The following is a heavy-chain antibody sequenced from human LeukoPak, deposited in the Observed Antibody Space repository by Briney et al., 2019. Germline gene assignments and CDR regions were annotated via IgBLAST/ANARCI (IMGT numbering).Heavy chain of an antibody. CDR1: GGSISSSNYY. CDR2: IYYSGST. CDR3: SRLSRGIRYYFDY. J-gene: IGHJ4*02. V-gene: IGHV4-39*07. D-gene: IGHD1-14*01. Sequence: SETLSLTCTVSGGSISSSNYYWGWIRQPPGKGLEWIGSIYYSGSTYYNPSLKSRVTISVDTSKNQFSLKLSSVTAADTAVYYCSRLSRGIRYYFDYWGQGTLVTVSS.